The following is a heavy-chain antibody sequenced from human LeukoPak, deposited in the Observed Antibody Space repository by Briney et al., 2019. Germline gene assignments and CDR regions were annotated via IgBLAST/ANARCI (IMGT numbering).Heavy chain of an antibody. CDR2: ISPDGGNK. CDR1: GFTFSIYD. J-gene: IGHJ4*02. Sequence: GGSLRLSCVASGFTFSIYDMYWVRQAPGKGLEWVTVISPDGGNKYYADSVKGRFTISRDNSKSTLYLQMNSLTAEDTAVYYCATSLVVIPTLPESYWGLGTLVTVSS. CDR3: ATSLVVIPTLPESY. D-gene: IGHD3-22*01. V-gene: IGHV3-30*04.